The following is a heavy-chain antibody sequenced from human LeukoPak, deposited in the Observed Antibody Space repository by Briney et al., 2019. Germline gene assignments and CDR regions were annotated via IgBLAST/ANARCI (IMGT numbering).Heavy chain of an antibody. J-gene: IGHJ4*02. CDR1: GFTFSSYA. CDR2: ISGSGGST. CDR3: AKDYEGVRGVRIDY. V-gene: IGHV3-23*01. D-gene: IGHD3-10*01. Sequence: GGSLRLSCAASGFTFSSYAMSWVRQAPGKGLEWVSAISGSGGSTYYADSVKGRFTISRDNSKNTLYLQTNSLRAEDTAVYYCAKDYEGVRGVRIDYWGQGTLVTVSS.